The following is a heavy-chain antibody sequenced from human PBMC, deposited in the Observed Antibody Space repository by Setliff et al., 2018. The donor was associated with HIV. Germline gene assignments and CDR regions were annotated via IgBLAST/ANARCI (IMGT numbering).Heavy chain of an antibody. D-gene: IGHD2-15*01. CDR2: TYYRSKWYN. J-gene: IGHJ3*02. CDR3: ARVYCSGGSCYDAFDI. CDR1: GDSVSSNSAA. V-gene: IGHV6-1*01. Sequence: SPTLSLTCAISGDSVSSNSAAWNWIRQSPSRGLEWLGRTYYRSKWYNDYAVSVKSRITINPDTSKNQFSLQLNSVTPEDTAVYYCARVYCSGGSCYDAFDIWGQGTMVTVSS.